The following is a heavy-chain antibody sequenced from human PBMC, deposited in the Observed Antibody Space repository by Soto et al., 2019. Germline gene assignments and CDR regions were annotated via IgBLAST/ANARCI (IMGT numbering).Heavy chain of an antibody. V-gene: IGHV3-23*01. CDR2: ISGSGGST. CDR3: AKSDYDILTGYPL. J-gene: IGHJ4*02. D-gene: IGHD3-9*01. CDR1: GFPFSSYA. Sequence: GGSLRLSCAASGFPFSSYAMSWVRQAPGKGLEWVSAISGSGGSTYYADSVKGRFTISRDNSKNTLYLQMNSLRAEDTAVYYCAKSDYDILTGYPLWGQGTLVTVSS.